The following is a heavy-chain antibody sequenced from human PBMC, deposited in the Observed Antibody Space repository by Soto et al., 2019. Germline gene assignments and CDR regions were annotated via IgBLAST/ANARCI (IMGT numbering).Heavy chain of an antibody. CDR3: VRTSITSQYGAGYFEY. V-gene: IGHV4-39*01. J-gene: IGHJ4*02. CDR1: GGSISSSSY. CDR2: ISYTGST. Sequence: QLQLQESDPGLVKPSETLSLTCTVSGGSISSSSYWGWIRQPPGKGLEWIGSISYTGSTYYNPSLKSRVTVSVDTSKNQFSLKLSSVTAADTAVYYCVRTSITSQYGAGYFEYWGQGTLVTVSS. D-gene: IGHD2-2*01.